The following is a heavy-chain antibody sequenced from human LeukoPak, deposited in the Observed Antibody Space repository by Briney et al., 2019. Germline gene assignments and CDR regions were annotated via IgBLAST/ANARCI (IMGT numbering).Heavy chain of an antibody. CDR3: ATENARIVATPPSDY. D-gene: IGHD5-12*01. CDR1: GGSISSGSYY. CDR2: IYTSGST. V-gene: IGHV4-61*02. J-gene: IGHJ4*02. Sequence: PSETLSLTCTVSGGSISSGSYYWSWIRQPAGKGLEWIGRIYTSGSTNYNPSLKSRVTISVDTSKNQFSLKLSSVTAADTAVYYCATENARIVATPPSDYWGQGTLVTVSS.